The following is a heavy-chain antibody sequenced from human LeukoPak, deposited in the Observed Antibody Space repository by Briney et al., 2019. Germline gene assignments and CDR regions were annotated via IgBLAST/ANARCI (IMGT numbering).Heavy chain of an antibody. V-gene: IGHV4-61*01. J-gene: IGHJ5*02. D-gene: IGHD3-22*01. CDR1: GGSVSSGSYY. CDR3: AREADSSDNWFDP. Sequence: SETLSLTCTVSGGSVSSGSYYWSWIRQPPGKGLEWIGYIYYSGSTNYNPSLKSRVTISVDTSKNQFSLKLSSVTAADTAVYYCAREADSSDNWFDPWGQGTLVTVSS. CDR2: IYYSGST.